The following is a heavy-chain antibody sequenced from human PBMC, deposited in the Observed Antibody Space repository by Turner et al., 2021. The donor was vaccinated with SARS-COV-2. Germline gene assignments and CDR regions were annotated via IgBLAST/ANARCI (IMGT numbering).Heavy chain of an antibody. CDR3: AKGRGTLVRGVISQGWGGNFAY. CDR1: GFTFHDYA. V-gene: IGHV3-9*01. D-gene: IGHD3-10*01. Sequence: EVQLVESGGGLVQPGRSLRLSCAASGFTFHDYAMHWVRQVPGKSLAWVACIGWRSETRDYADSAKGRFTISGDNAKNSLFLQMNSLRAEDTALYYGAKGRGTLVRGVISQGWGGNFAYWGQGTLVTVSS. J-gene: IGHJ4*02. CDR2: IGWRSETR.